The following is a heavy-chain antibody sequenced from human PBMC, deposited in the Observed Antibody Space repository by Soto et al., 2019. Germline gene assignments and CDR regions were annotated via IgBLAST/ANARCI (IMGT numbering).Heavy chain of an antibody. V-gene: IGHV3-23*01. Sequence: GGSLRLSCAASGFTFSSYAMSWVRQAPGKGLEWVSAISGSGGSTYYADSVKGRFTISRDNSKNTLYLQMNSLRAEDTAVYYCAKGGDSSGWYASWFDPWGQGTLVTVSS. CDR2: ISGSGGST. CDR1: GFTFSSYA. D-gene: IGHD6-19*01. J-gene: IGHJ5*02. CDR3: AKGGDSSGWYASWFDP.